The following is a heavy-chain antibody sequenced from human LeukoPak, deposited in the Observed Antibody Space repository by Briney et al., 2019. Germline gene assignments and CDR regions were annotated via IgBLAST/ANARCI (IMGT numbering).Heavy chain of an antibody. J-gene: IGHJ5*02. CDR1: GFPFSDYY. CDR2: ISSSGSTI. CDR3: ARLYGDYENWFDP. V-gene: IGHV3-11*01. D-gene: IGHD4-17*01. Sequence: GGSLRLSCAASGFPFSDYYMSWIRPAPGKGLEWVSYISSSGSTIYYADSVKGRFTISRDNAKNSLYLQMNSLRAEDTAVYYCARLYGDYENWFDPWGQGTLVTVSS.